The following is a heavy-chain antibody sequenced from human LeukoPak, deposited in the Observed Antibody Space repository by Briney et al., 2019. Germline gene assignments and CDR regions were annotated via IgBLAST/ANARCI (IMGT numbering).Heavy chain of an antibody. Sequence: ASVKVSCKASGYTFTGYYMHWVRQAPGQGLEWMGRINPNSGGTNYAQKFQGRVTMIRDTSISTAYMELSRLRSDDTAVYYCARVRGSGYYIFDYWGQGTLVTVSS. CDR1: GYTFTGYY. J-gene: IGHJ4*02. CDR2: INPNSGGT. CDR3: ARVRGSGYYIFDY. D-gene: IGHD3-22*01. V-gene: IGHV1-2*06.